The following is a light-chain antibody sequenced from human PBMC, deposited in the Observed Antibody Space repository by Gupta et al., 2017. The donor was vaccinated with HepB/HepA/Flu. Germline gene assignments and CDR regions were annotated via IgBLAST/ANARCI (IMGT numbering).Light chain of an antibody. CDR2: AAS. Sequence: DIQMTQSPSSLSASVGDRVTITCRASQGISNYLAWYQQKPGKGPKLLIYAASTLQSGVPALSSGRESGTDLTLTISNLQREDVATYFSQKENSAPWTFGQGTKVEIK. J-gene: IGKJ1*01. CDR3: QKENSAPWT. CDR1: QGISNY. V-gene: IGKV1-27*01.